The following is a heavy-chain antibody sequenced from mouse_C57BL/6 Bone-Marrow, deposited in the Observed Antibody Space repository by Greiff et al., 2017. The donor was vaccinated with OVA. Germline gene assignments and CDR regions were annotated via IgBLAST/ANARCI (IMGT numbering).Heavy chain of an antibody. V-gene: IGHV1-81*01. CDR1: GYTFTSYG. J-gene: IGHJ3*01. CDR3: ARHYGSSLFAY. CDR2: IYPRSGNT. Sequence: QVQLQQSGAELARPGASVKLSCKASGYTFTSYGISWVKQRTGQGLEWIGEIYPRSGNTYYNEKFKGKATLTADKSSSTAYMELRSLMSEDSAVYFCARHYGSSLFAYWGKGTLVTVSA. D-gene: IGHD1-1*01.